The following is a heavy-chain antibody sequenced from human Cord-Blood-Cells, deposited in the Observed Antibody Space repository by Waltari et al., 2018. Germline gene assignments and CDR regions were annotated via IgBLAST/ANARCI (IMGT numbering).Heavy chain of an antibody. CDR1: GYTFTSYG. V-gene: IGHV1-18*01. J-gene: IGHJ6*02. D-gene: IGHD6-6*01. Sequence: QVQLVQSGAEVKKPGASVKVSCKASGYTFTSYGISWVRQAPGQGLEWMGWISAYNGNTNYAQKRKGRVTMTTDTSTSTGYMELRSLRSDDTAVYYCARTDSSSSGFYYYGMDVWGQGTTVTVSS. CDR2: ISAYNGNT. CDR3: ARTDSSSSGFYYYGMDV.